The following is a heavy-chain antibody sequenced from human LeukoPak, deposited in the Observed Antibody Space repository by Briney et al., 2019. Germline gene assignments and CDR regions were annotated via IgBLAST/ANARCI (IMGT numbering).Heavy chain of an antibody. D-gene: IGHD3-16*01. Sequence: SETLSLTCTVSGGSISSSSYYWGWIRQPPGKGLEWIGSIYYSGSTYYNPSLKSRVTISVDTSKNQFSLKLSSVTAADTAVYYCASTWGDYWGQGTLVTVSS. J-gene: IGHJ4*02. CDR1: GGSISSSSYY. CDR2: IYYSGST. V-gene: IGHV4-39*07. CDR3: ASTWGDY.